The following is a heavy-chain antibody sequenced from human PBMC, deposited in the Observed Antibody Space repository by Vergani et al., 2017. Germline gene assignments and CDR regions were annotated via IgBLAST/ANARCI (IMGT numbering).Heavy chain of an antibody. J-gene: IGHJ3*02. CDR2: ITPFNGNT. V-gene: IGHV1-45*02. Sequence: QMQLVQSGAEVKKTGSSVKVSCKASGYTFTYRYLHWVRQAPGQALEWMGWITPFNGNTNYAQKFQDRVTITRDRSMSTAYMELSSLRSEDTAMYYCARGTKVRGAHAFDIWGQGTMVTVSS. CDR3: ARGTKVRGAHAFDI. D-gene: IGHD3-10*01. CDR1: GYTFTYRY.